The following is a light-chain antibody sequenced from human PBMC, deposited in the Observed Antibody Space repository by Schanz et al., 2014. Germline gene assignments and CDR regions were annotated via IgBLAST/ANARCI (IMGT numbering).Light chain of an antibody. Sequence: EIVLTQSPGTLSLSPGERATLSCRASQSVTSSYLAWYQQTPGQAPRLLIYGASSRATGIPDRFSGSGSGTVFTLTITRLEPEDFAVYSCQQYGDSPPTFGPGTKVEIK. J-gene: IGKJ4*01. CDR1: QSVTSSY. CDR2: GAS. CDR3: QQYGDSPPT. V-gene: IGKV3-20*01.